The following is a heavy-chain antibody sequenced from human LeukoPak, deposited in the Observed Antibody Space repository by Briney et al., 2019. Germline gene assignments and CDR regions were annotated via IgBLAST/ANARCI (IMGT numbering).Heavy chain of an antibody. V-gene: IGHV4-39*01. Sequence: PSETLSLTCTVSGGSISSSSYYWGWIRQPPGKGLEWIGSIYYSGSTYYNPSLKSRVTISVDTSKNQFSLKLSSVTAADTAVYYCARRHSSSLVYWGQGTLVTVSS. CDR3: ARRHSSSLVY. D-gene: IGHD6-13*01. J-gene: IGHJ4*02. CDR2: IYYSGST. CDR1: GGSISSSSYY.